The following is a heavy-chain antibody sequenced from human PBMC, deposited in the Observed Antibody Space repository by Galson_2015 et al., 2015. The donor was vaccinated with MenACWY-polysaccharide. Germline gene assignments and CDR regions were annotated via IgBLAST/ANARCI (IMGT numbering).Heavy chain of an antibody. Sequence: SETLSLTCTVSGDSISGNYWSWIRQPPGKGLEWIGNIADSGRTYYNPSLRSRGTISTDTSRNRFSLKLSFVTAADTAFYFCGRVVGPPAVAVRGTAGRSFDHWGQGTLVTVSS. V-gene: IGHV4-59*04. CDR2: IADSGRT. J-gene: IGHJ4*02. CDR1: GDSISGNY. D-gene: IGHD6-13*01. CDR3: GRVVGPPAVAVRGTAGRSFDH.